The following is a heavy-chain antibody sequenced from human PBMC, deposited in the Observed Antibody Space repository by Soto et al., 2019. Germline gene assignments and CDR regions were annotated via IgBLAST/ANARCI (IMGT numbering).Heavy chain of an antibody. CDR2: IYYSGST. V-gene: IGHV4-59*01. D-gene: IGHD6-19*01. Sequence: PSETLSLTCTVSGGSISSYYWSWIRQPPGKGLEWIGYIYYSGSTNYNPSLKSRVTISVDTSKNQFSLKLSSVTAADTAVYYCARTQDSSGWYAEAFDIRGQGTMVTVSS. CDR3: ARTQDSSGWYAEAFDI. CDR1: GGSISSYY. J-gene: IGHJ3*02.